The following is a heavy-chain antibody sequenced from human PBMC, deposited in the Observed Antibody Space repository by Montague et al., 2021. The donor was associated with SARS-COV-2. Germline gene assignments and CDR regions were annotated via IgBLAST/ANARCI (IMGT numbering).Heavy chain of an antibody. CDR1: GFSVSRNY. D-gene: IGHD3/OR15-3a*01. J-gene: IGHJ4*02. V-gene: IGHV3-53*01. Sequence: SLRLSCAASGFSVSRNYMSWVRQAPGKGLEWVSLIYSSGNTYYGDSVKGRFTISRDNSKNTLYLQLNSLRVDDTAVYYCARVAWARTGWHFDYWGQGTLVTVSS. CDR2: IYSSGNT. CDR3: ARVAWARTGWHFDY.